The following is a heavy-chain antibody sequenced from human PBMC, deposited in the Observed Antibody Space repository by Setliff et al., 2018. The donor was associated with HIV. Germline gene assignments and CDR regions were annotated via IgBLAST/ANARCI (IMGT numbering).Heavy chain of an antibody. J-gene: IGHJ4*02. D-gene: IGHD3-16*01. V-gene: IGHV1-69*13. CDR1: GGTFSSYA. CDR3: ASALWVTPRVLDY. Sequence: SVKVSCKASGGTFSSYAISWVRQAPGQGLERMGGIIPIFGTANYAQKFQGRVTITADESTSTAYMELSSLRSEDTAVYYCASALWVTPRVLDYWGQGTLVTVSS. CDR2: IIPIFGTA.